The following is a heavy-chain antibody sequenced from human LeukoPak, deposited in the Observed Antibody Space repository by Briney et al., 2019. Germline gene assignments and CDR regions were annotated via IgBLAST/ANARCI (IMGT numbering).Heavy chain of an antibody. V-gene: IGHV3-30*02. Sequence: GGSLRLSCAASGFTFSSYWMSWIRQAPGRGLEWVSFIRNDETEIHYADFAKGRLTISRDKSKNSVFLQMNSLRPDDTAVYYCAKDGGRYRFDYWGQGTLVTVSS. CDR1: GFTFSSYW. CDR3: AKDGGRYRFDY. D-gene: IGHD3-16*02. CDR2: IRNDETEI. J-gene: IGHJ4*02.